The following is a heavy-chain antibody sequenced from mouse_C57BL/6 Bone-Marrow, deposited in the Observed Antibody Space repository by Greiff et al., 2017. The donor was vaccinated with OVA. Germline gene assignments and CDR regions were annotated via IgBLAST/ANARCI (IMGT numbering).Heavy chain of an antibody. V-gene: IGHV5-17*01. CDR2: ISSGSSTI. CDR3: ARPLYYYGSSYAWFAY. D-gene: IGHD1-1*01. CDR1: GFTFSDYG. Sequence: DVKLVESGGGLVKPGGSLKLSCAASGFTFSDYGMHWVRQAPEKGLEWVAYISSGSSTIYYADTVKGRFTISRDNAKNTLFLQMTSLRSEDTAMYYGARPLYYYGSSYAWFAYWGQGTLVTVSA. J-gene: IGHJ3*01.